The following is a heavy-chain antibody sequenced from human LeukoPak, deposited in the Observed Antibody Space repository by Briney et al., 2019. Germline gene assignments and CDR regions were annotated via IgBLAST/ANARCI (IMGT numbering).Heavy chain of an antibody. CDR1: GFTFSSYA. D-gene: IGHD4-11*01. CDR2: ISGSGGST. V-gene: IGHV3-23*01. J-gene: IGHJ1*01. CDR3: AKGPVYSNYDPKYFQH. Sequence: PGGSLRLSCAASGFTFSSYAMSWVRQAPGKGLEWVSAISGSGGSTYYADSVKGRFTISRDNSKNTLYLQMNSLRAEDTAVYYCAKGPVYSNYDPKYFQHWGQGTLVTVSS.